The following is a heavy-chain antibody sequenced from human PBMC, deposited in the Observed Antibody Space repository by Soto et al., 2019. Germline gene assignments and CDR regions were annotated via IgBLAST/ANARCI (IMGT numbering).Heavy chain of an antibody. D-gene: IGHD2-2*01. CDR2: INPYSGGT. CDR1: GYTFTGYY. J-gene: IGHJ5*02. CDR3: ARVVPGAEAWFGP. Sequence: ASVKVSCKASGYTFTGYYMHWVRQAPGQALEWLGWINPYSGGTNYAQKFQGRVTMTTDTSTTTAYMELRSLRSDDTAVYYCARVVPGAEAWFGPWGQGTLVTVSS. V-gene: IGHV1-2*02.